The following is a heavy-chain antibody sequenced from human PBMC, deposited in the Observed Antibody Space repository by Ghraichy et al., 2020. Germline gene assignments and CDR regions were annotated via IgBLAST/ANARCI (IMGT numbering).Heavy chain of an antibody. Sequence: SCAASGFTFSSYAMSWVRQAPGKGLEWVSAISGSGGSTYYADSVKGRFTISRDNSKNTLYLQMNSLRAEDTAVYYCANAVVVTAIQHWYFDLWGRGTLVTVSS. CDR1: GFTFSSYA. J-gene: IGHJ2*01. V-gene: IGHV3-23*01. CDR3: ANAVVVTAIQHWYFDL. CDR2: ISGSGGST. D-gene: IGHD2-21*02.